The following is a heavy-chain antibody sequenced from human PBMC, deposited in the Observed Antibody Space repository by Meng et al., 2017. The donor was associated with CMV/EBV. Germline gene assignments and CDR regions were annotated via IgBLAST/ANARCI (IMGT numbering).Heavy chain of an antibody. CDR3: ARGSTDDNSWYYY. Sequence: GESLKISCAASGFTFSSYATHWVRQAPGKGLEWVAVISYDGSNKYYADSVKGRFTISRDNSKNTLYLQMNSLRAEDTAVYYCARGSTDDNSWYYYWGQGTLVTVSS. CDR1: GFTFSSYA. D-gene: IGHD6-13*01. V-gene: IGHV3-30*04. CDR2: ISYDGSNK. J-gene: IGHJ4*02.